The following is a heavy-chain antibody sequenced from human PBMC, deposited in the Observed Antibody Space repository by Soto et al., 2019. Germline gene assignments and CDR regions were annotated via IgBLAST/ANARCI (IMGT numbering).Heavy chain of an antibody. CDR1: GSTFSSYD. Sequence: QVQLVESGGDVVQPGRSLRLSCAASGSTFSSYDIHWVRQAPGKGLEWVAHISPGGSNAYYADSVKGRFTVSRDNAKNTVYLQMNSLRAEDAAVYYCARGPSHGAFDIWGQGTMVTVSS. V-gene: IGHV3-30-3*01. J-gene: IGHJ3*02. CDR2: ISPGGSNA. CDR3: ARGPSHGAFDI.